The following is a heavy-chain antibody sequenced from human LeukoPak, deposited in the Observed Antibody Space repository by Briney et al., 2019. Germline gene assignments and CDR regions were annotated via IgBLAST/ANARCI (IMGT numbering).Heavy chain of an antibody. J-gene: IGHJ4*02. V-gene: IGHV3-30-3*01. CDR3: ARDAGRYCSGGSCHIGYYFDY. CDR2: ISYDGSNK. D-gene: IGHD2-15*01. Sequence: PGGSLRLSCAASGFTFSSYAMHWVRQAPGKGLVWVAVISYDGSNKYYADSVKGRFTISRDNSKNTLYLQMNSLRAEDTAVYYCARDAGRYCSGGSCHIGYYFDYWGQGTLVTVSS. CDR1: GFTFSSYA.